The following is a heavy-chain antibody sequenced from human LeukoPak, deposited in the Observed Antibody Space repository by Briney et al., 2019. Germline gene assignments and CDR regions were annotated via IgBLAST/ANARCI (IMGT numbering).Heavy chain of an antibody. D-gene: IGHD3-10*01. CDR2: IYPSGGT. J-gene: IGHJ5*02. CDR1: GGSISSYY. CDR3: ARLISMVRGVTVDDWFDP. V-gene: IGHV4-4*07. Sequence: SETLSLTCTVSGGSISSYYWTWIRQPAGKGLEWIGRIYPSGGTNYNPSLKSRVTMSVDTSKNQFSLKLSSVTAADTAVYYCARLISMVRGVTVDDWFDPWGQGTLVTVPS.